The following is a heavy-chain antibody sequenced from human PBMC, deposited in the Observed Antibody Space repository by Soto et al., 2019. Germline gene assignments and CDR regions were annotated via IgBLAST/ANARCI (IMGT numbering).Heavy chain of an antibody. V-gene: IGHV1-69*04. Sequence: ASVKVSCTASGGTFSSYTISWVRQAPGQGLEWMGRIIPILGIANYAQKFQGRVTITADKSTSTAYMELSSLRSEDTAVYYCARDGSGSALDAFDIWGQGTMVTVSS. J-gene: IGHJ3*02. CDR3: ARDGSGSALDAFDI. CDR2: IIPILGIA. CDR1: GGTFSSYT. D-gene: IGHD3-10*01.